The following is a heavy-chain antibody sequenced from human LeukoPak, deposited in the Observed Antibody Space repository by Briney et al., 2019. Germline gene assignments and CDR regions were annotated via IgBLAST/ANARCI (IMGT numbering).Heavy chain of an antibody. D-gene: IGHD4-17*01. J-gene: IGHJ4*02. CDR1: GFTFSSYA. CDR3: AKMDAWTTVTGSGVDY. CDR2: ISGSGGST. Sequence: PGGSLRLSCAASGFTFSSYAMSWVRQAPGKGLEWVSGISGSGGSTYYADSVKGRFTISRDNSKNTLYLQMNSLRAEDTAVHYCAKMDAWTTVTGSGVDYWGQGTPVTVSS. V-gene: IGHV3-23*01.